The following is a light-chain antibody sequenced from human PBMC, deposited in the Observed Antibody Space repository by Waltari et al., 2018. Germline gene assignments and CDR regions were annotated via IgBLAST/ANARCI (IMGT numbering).Light chain of an antibody. V-gene: IGLV3-19*01. CDR2: GNN. CDR1: SLRSSY. CDR3: HSRDASGVGGS. Sequence: SSELTQDPTVSVAMGQTVRITCQGDSLRSSYASWYQQRPGQAPILVFSGNNNRPTGVPDRFSGSSSDNTAVVTITGAQAEDEASYYCHSRDASGVGGSFGGGTKLTVL. J-gene: IGLJ2*01.